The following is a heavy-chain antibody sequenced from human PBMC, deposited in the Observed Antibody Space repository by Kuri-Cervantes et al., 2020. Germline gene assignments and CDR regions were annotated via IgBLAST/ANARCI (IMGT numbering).Heavy chain of an antibody. CDR1: GFTFSSYA. CDR3: AKEKVWGSYRCLDY. CDR2: ISGSGGST. D-gene: IGHD3-16*02. Sequence: GESLKISCAASGFTFSSYAMSWVRQAPGKGLEWVSAISGSGGSTYYADSVKGRLTISRDNSKNTLYLQMNSLRAEDTAVYYCAKEKVWGSYRCLDYWGQGTLVTVSS. J-gene: IGHJ4*02. V-gene: IGHV3-23*01.